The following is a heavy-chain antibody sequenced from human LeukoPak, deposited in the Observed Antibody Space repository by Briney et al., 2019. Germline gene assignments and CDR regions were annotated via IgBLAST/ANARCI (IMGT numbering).Heavy chain of an antibody. CDR1: GGSISSYY. J-gene: IGHJ4*02. Sequence: SETLSLTCTVSGGSISSYYWSWIRQPPGKGLEWIGYIYYSGSTNYNPSLKSRVTISVDTSKNQFSLKLSSVTAADTAVYYCAGGYSRSSYLDYWGQGTLVTVSS. CDR2: IYYSGST. D-gene: IGHD6-6*01. V-gene: IGHV4-59*01. CDR3: AGGYSRSSYLDY.